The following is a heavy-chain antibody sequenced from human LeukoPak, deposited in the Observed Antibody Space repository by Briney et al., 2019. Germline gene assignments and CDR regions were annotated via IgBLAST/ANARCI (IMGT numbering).Heavy chain of an antibody. CDR2: FDPEDGET. CDR3: ATSVGTAMVTSSYYYGMDV. J-gene: IGHJ6*02. CDR1: GYTLTELS. Sequence: ASVKVSCKVSGYTLTELSMHWVRQAPGKGLEWMGGFDPEDGETIYAQKFQGRVTMTEDTSTDTAYMELSSLRSEDTAVYYCATSVGTAMVTSSYYYGMDVWGQGTTVTVSS. D-gene: IGHD5-18*01. V-gene: IGHV1-24*01.